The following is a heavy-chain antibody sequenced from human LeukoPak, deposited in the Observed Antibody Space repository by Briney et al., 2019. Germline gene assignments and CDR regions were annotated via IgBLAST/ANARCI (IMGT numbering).Heavy chain of an antibody. J-gene: IGHJ6*02. CDR3: ARPIVVVPTGMDV. CDR2: INHNGST. CDR1: GGSFSGYY. Sequence: SETLSLTCAVYGGSFSGYYWNWIRQPPGKGLEWIGEINHNGSTNYNPSLKSRVTISVDTSKNQFSLKLSSVTAADTAVYYCARPIVVVPTGMDVWGQGITVTVSS. V-gene: IGHV4-34*01. D-gene: IGHD3-22*01.